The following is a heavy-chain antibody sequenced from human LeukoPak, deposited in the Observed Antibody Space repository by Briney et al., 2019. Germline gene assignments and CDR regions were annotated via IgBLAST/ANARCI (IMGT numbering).Heavy chain of an antibody. J-gene: IGHJ4*02. CDR2: INPSGGST. CDR1: GYTFTSYY. Sequence: GASVKVSCTASGYTFTSYYMHWVRQAPGQGLEWMGIINPSGGSTSYAQKFQGRVTMTRDMSTSTVYMELSSLRSEDTAVYYCARTTIDYGDYVGLVDYWGQGTLVTVSS. V-gene: IGHV1-46*01. CDR3: ARTTIDYGDYVGLVDY. D-gene: IGHD4-17*01.